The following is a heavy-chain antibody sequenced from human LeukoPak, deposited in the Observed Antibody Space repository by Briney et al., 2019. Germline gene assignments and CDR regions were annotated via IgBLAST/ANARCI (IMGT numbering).Heavy chain of an antibody. CDR2: ISSISHYI. J-gene: IGHJ4*02. Sequence: AGGSLRLSCTASGFTFRSYSMNWVRQAPGKGLEWVSTISSISHYIYYADSVKGRFTISRDNAENSLYLQMNSLRAEDMAVYYCTRALSLGMPQGFDYWGQGTLVTVSS. V-gene: IGHV3-21*01. CDR3: TRALSLGMPQGFDY. CDR1: GFTFRSYS. D-gene: IGHD2-2*01.